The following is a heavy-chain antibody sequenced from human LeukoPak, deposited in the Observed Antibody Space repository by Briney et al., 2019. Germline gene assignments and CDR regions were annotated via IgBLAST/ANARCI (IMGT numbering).Heavy chain of an antibody. CDR2: IDWDDDK. CDR3: ARTSYYYDSSGHLTFDY. Sequence: ESGPTLVNPTQTPTLTCTFSGFSLSTSGMCVSWIRQPPGKALEWLARIDWDDDKYYSTSLKTRLTISKDTSKNQVVLTMTNMDPVDTATYYCARTSYYYDSSGHLTFDYWGQGTLVTVSS. J-gene: IGHJ4*02. CDR1: GFSLSTSGMC. D-gene: IGHD3-22*01. V-gene: IGHV2-70*11.